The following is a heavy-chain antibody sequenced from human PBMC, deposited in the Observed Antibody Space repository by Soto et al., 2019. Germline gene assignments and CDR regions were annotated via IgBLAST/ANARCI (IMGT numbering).Heavy chain of an antibody. V-gene: IGHV3-21*01. CDR1: GLTFSTYG. D-gene: IGHD2-15*01. J-gene: IGHJ6*02. Sequence: EVQLVESGGGLVKPGGSLRLSCAASGLTFSTYGMNWVRQAPGKGLEWVSSISSGGEYLDYEDSVKGRLTISRDNAKNSMYLQLDSLRVEDAAVYYCATDGADGGVMGVWGQGTTVTVSS. CDR2: ISSGGEYL. CDR3: ATDGADGGVMGV.